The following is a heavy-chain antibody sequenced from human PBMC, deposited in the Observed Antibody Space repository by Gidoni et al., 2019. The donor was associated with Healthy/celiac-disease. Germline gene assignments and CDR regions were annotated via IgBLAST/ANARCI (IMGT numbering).Heavy chain of an antibody. J-gene: IGHJ4*02. CDR1: GFTFPSYA. D-gene: IGHD3-3*01. CDR2: ISGSGGST. Sequence: EVQLLESGGGLVQPGGSLRLSCAASGFTFPSYAMSWVRQAPGTGLEWVSAISGSGGSTYYADSVKGRFTISRDNSKNTLYLQMNSLRAEDTAVYYCAKGGDATIFGVVIPFDYWGQGTLVTVSS. V-gene: IGHV3-23*01. CDR3: AKGGDATIFGVVIPFDY.